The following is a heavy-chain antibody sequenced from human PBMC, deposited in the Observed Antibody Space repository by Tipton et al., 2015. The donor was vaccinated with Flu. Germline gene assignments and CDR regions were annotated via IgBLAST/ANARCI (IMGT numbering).Heavy chain of an antibody. V-gene: IGHV4-34*01. CDR2: INHSGST. D-gene: IGHD2-15*01. CDR1: GGSFSGYY. Sequence: TLSLTCAVYGGSFSGYYWSWIRQPPGEGLEWIGEINHSGSTNYNPSLKSRVTISVDTSKNQFSLKLSSVTAADTAVYYCARGYCSGGSCSYWYFDLWGRGTLVTVSS. J-gene: IGHJ2*01. CDR3: ARGYCSGGSCSYWYFDL.